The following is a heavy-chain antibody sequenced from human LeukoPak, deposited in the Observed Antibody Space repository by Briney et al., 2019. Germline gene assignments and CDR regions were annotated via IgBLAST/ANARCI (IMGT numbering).Heavy chain of an antibody. V-gene: IGHV4-59*01. Sequence: SETLSLTCTVSGDSISRYYWSWIRQPPGKGLEWIGYIYYTGTTNYNPSLKSRVTITVDTSKNQFSLRLSSVTAADTAVYYCATTSRDFLSGSDYWGQGTLVTVSS. CDR3: ATTSRDFLSGSDY. CDR2: IYYTGTT. CDR1: GDSISRYY. D-gene: IGHD3-3*01. J-gene: IGHJ4*02.